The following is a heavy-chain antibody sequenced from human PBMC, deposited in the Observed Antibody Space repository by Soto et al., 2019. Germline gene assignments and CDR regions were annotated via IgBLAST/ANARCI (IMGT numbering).Heavy chain of an antibody. CDR2: IYHSGST. D-gene: IGHD2-2*01. Sequence: QVQLQESGPRLVKPSQTLSLTCSVSGGSITSGGYFWSWIRQHPGKGLEWIGNIYHSGSTYYNPSLKSRVTISLETSKSQFSLKLSSVTAADTAVYYCAREGLFRTFFAHWGQGTLVTVSS. CDR3: AREGLFRTFFAH. CDR1: GGSITSGGYF. V-gene: IGHV4-31*03. J-gene: IGHJ4*02.